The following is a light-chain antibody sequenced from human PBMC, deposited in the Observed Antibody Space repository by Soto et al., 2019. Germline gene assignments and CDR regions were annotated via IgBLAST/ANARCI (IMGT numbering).Light chain of an antibody. CDR2: DVA. CDR3: SSYTSSSTPYV. CDR1: SSDVGRYNY. J-gene: IGLJ1*01. Sequence: QSALTQPASVSGSPGQSITISCTGSSSDVGRYNYVSWYQQHPGKAPKLILYDVANRPSWISDRFSGAKSGNTASLTISGLQAEDEADYCSSYTSSSTPYVFGTGTKLTVL. V-gene: IGLV2-14*01.